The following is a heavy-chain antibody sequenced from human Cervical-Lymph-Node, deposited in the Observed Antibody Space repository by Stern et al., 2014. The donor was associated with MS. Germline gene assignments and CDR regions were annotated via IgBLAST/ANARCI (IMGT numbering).Heavy chain of an antibody. V-gene: IGHV3-33*01. CDR3: ARGHIPYAYNYLFDY. CDR2: AWYDGSTA. Sequence: MQLVESGGGVVQPGTSLRLSCAASGFTFSSYGMHWVRPAPGKGLEWVALAWYDGSTAYYTNSVKGRFTISRDNSKNTLSLQMNSLTAEDTAVYYCARGHIPYAYNYLFDYWGQGTLVTVSS. D-gene: IGHD5-24*01. J-gene: IGHJ4*02. CDR1: GFTFSSYG.